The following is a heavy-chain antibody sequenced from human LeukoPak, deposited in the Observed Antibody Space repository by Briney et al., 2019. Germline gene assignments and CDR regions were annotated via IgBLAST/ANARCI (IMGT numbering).Heavy chain of an antibody. CDR3: AGYGDYDDYYDY. D-gene: IGHD4-17*01. CDR2: INHSGST. CDR1: GGSFSGYY. J-gene: IGHJ4*02. Sequence: SSETLSLTCAVYGGSFSGYYWSWIRQPPGKGLEWIGEINHSGSTNYNPSLKSRVTISVDTSKNQFSLKLSSVTAADTAVYYCAGYGDYDDYYDYWGQGTLVTVSS. V-gene: IGHV4-34*01.